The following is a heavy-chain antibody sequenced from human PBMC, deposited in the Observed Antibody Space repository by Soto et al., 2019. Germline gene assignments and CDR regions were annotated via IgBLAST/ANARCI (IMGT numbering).Heavy chain of an antibody. J-gene: IGHJ5*02. CDR2: ISGSGEST. Sequence: SLGLSCEASGFTFSAYAMSWVRQAPGKGLEWVSGISGSGESTHYTDSVKGRFTISRDKSKNTLYLQMNSLRAEDTAVYYCVKQRDVVVVTATRRPPNWFDPWGQGTLVTVSS. CDR1: GFTFSAYA. CDR3: VKQRDVVVVTATRRPPNWFDP. D-gene: IGHD2-21*02. V-gene: IGHV3-23*01.